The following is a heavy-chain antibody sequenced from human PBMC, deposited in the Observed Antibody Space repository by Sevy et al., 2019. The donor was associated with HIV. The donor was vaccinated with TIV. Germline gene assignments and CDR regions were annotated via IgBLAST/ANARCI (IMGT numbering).Heavy chain of an antibody. J-gene: IGHJ6*02. CDR2: MSWDGDST. Sequence: GGSLRLSCAASGFTFDDYTMHWVRQAPGKGLEWVSLMSWDGDSTNYADSVKGRFTISRDNSKNSLYLQMNSLRTEDTALYYCAKDRGFDYGIDVWGQGTTVTVSS. V-gene: IGHV3-43*01. CDR1: GFTFDDYT. D-gene: IGHD3-3*01. CDR3: AKDRGFDYGIDV.